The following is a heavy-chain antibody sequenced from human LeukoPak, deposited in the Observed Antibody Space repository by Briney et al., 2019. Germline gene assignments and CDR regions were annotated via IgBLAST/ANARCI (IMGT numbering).Heavy chain of an antibody. CDR2: ISGSGGST. D-gene: IGHD5-24*01. CDR3: AKDQRVEMVTIFDY. CDR1: GFTFSSYA. V-gene: IGHV3-23*01. Sequence: AGGSLRLSCAASGFTFSSYAMSWVRQAPGKGLEWVSAISGSGGSTYYADSVKGRFTISRDNSKNTLYLQMNSLRAEDTAVYYCAKDQRVEMVTIFDYWGQGTLVTVSS. J-gene: IGHJ4*02.